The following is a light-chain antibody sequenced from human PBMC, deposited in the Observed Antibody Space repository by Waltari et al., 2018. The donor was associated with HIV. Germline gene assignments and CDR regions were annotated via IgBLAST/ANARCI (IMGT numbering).Light chain of an antibody. CDR3: CSYAGMYTWV. V-gene: IGLV2-11*01. CDR1: SIDVGSYYY. CDR2: DVS. Sequence: QSSLTQPRSVSGSPGQSVTISCSGTSIDVGSYYYVSWYQHHPGKAPKVMIYDVSKRPSGVPDRFSGSKSGKTASLTISGLQAEDEADYYCCSYAGMYTWVFGGGTKLTVL. J-gene: IGLJ3*02.